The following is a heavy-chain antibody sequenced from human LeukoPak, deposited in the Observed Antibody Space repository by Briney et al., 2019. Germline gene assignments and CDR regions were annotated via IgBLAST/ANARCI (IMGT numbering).Heavy chain of an antibody. V-gene: IGHV4-59*01. Sequence: SETLPLTCTVSGDSISSYYWSWIRQPPEKGLEWIGYIYYSGSTNYNPSLKSRVTISVDTSKTQFSLKMNSVTAADTAVYYCARLQRITMAGPDYWYFDLWGRGTLVTVSS. J-gene: IGHJ2*01. CDR3: ARLQRITMAGPDYWYFDL. CDR2: IYYSGST. CDR1: GDSISSYY. D-gene: IGHD3-10*01.